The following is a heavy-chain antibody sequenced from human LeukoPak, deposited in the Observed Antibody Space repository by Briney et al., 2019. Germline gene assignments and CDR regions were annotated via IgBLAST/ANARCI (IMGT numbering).Heavy chain of an antibody. Sequence: PSETLSLTCTVSGGSISSSSYYWGWIRQPPGKGLEWIGSIYYSGSTYYNPSLKSRVTISVDTSKNQFSLKLSSVTAADTAVYYCARQTVVAATLDYWGQGTLVTVSP. CDR1: GGSISSSSYY. CDR3: ARQTVVAATLDY. J-gene: IGHJ4*02. D-gene: IGHD2-15*01. V-gene: IGHV4-39*01. CDR2: IYYSGST.